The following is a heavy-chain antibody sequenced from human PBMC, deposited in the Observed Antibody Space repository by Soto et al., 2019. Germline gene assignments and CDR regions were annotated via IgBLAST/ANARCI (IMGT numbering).Heavy chain of an antibody. D-gene: IGHD1-26*01. CDR2: INTDGSVT. J-gene: IGHJ4*02. Sequence: GGSLRLSCAGSGFTFSNFWMHWVRQAPGKGLVWVARINTDGSVTSHADSVKGRFTISRDNAKSTLYLQMTSLREEDSAIYYCARQTGLGATNYWGRGTLVTVSS. V-gene: IGHV3-74*01. CDR3: ARQTGLGATNY. CDR1: GFTFSNFW.